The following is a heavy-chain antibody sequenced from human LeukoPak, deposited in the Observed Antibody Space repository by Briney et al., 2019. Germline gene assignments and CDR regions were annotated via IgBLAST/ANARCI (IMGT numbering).Heavy chain of an antibody. D-gene: IGHD6-6*01. CDR2: ISGSGGST. Sequence: GGSLRLSCAASGFTFSSCAMSWVRQAPGKGLEWVSVISGSGGSTYYADSVKGRFTISRDNSKNTLYLQMNSLRAEDTAVYYCAKDLLRSPYSSSLYFDYWGQGTLVTVSS. J-gene: IGHJ4*02. V-gene: IGHV3-23*01. CDR3: AKDLLRSPYSSSLYFDY. CDR1: GFTFSSCA.